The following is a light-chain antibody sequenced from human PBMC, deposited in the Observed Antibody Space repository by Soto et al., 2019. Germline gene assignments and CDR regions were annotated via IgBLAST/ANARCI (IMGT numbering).Light chain of an antibody. V-gene: IGKV3-11*01. CDR1: QSVTSS. CDR3: QQRTTWPT. Sequence: EIVLTQSPATLSLSPGDTATLSCWASQSVTSSLAWFQQKPGQAPRLLIYDVSRRATAIPARFSGSGSGTDFTLTISSLEPEDFAVYYCQQRTTWPTFGGGTKVEIK. J-gene: IGKJ4*01. CDR2: DVS.